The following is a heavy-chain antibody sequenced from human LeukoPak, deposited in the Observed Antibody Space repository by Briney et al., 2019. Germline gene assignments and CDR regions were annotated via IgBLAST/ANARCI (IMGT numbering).Heavy chain of an antibody. V-gene: IGHV3-30-3*02. CDR1: GFTFSRYA. J-gene: IGHJ4*02. CDR2: SSYDGRNE. Sequence: GRSLRLSCAASGFTFSRYAMHWVRQAPGKGLEWVAISSYDGRNEYYADSVKGRLTISRDNSKTALYLQMSSLRPEDTAVYYCAKDDADWSEGFYRGKGTLVTVS. D-gene: IGHD3-3*01. CDR3: AKDDADWSEGFY.